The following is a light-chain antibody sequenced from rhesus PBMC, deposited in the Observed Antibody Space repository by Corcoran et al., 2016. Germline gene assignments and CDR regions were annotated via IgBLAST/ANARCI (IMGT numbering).Light chain of an antibody. CDR2: TAS. CDR1: QTIGTS. Sequence: DIQMTQSPSSLSVSVGDRVTIACRASQTIGTSLAWYQQKPGKVPNLLIYTASSLESGVPSRFSGSGSGTEFTLTLSNLQPEDFATYYCQQHNSLPFSFGQGTKVEVK. V-gene: IGKV1-44*02. CDR3: QQHNSLPFS. J-gene: IGKJ2*01.